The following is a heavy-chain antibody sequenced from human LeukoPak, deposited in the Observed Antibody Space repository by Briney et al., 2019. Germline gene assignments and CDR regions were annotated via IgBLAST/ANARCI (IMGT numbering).Heavy chain of an antibody. V-gene: IGHV3-48*01. J-gene: IGHJ3*02. D-gene: IGHD3-10*01. CDR1: GFTFSSYA. CDR2: IGADSAK. Sequence: GGSLRLSCAASGFTFSSYAMSWVRQAPGKGLEWVSYIGADSAKFHADSVKGRFTISRDNAKNSLTLQMNSLRGDDTAVYYCAREDYYGAFDIWGQGTMVTVSS. CDR3: AREDYYGAFDI.